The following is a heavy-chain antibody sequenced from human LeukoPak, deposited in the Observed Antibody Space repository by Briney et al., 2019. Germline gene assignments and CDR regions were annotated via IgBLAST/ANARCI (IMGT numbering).Heavy chain of an antibody. CDR3: AKDTRDPAGAAAGNFDY. J-gene: IGHJ4*02. D-gene: IGHD6-13*01. CDR2: ISGDGGST. Sequence: PGGSLRLSCAASGFTFDDYAMHWVRQAPGKGLEWVSLISGDGGSTYYADSVKGRFTISRDNSKNSLYLQMNSLRTEDTALYYCAKDTRDPAGAAAGNFDYWGQGTLVTVSS. V-gene: IGHV3-43*02. CDR1: GFTFDDYA.